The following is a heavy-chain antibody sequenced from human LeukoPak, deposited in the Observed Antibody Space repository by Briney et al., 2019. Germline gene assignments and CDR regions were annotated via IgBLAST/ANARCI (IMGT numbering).Heavy chain of an antibody. CDR1: GGSISSGDYY. J-gene: IGHJ4*02. V-gene: IGHV4-30-4*08. Sequence: PSETLSLTCTVSGGSISSGDYYWNWIRQPPGKGLEWIGYIYYSGSTYYNPSLKSRVTISVDTSKNQFSLKLSSVTAADTAVYYCALRVAAAGIYYFDYWGQGTLVTVSS. CDR3: ALRVAAAGIYYFDY. D-gene: IGHD6-13*01. CDR2: IYYSGST.